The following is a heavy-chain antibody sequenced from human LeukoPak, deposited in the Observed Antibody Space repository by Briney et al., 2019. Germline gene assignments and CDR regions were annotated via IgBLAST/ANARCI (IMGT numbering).Heavy chain of an antibody. D-gene: IGHD5-12*01. CDR2: INPSGGST. V-gene: IGHV1-46*01. J-gene: IGHJ4*02. CDR1: GYTFTSYY. CDR3: ASPLRIGYSGYAGSLDY. Sequence: ASVKVSCKASGYTFTSYYMHWVRQAPGQGLEWMGIINPSGGSTSYAQKFQGRVTITADKSTSTAYMELSSLRSEDTAVYYCASPLRIGYSGYAGSLDYWGQGTLVTVSS.